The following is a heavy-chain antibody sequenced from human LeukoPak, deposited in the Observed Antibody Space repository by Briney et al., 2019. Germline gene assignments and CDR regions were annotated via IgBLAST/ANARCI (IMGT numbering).Heavy chain of an antibody. CDR3: AKEGFGSFYYMDV. CDR2: ISGSGGNP. D-gene: IGHD2-15*01. V-gene: IGHV3-23*01. Sequence: GGSLRLSCTASGFTFSNYAMTWVRQAPGKGLEWVSAISGSGGNPYYADSVKGRFTISRDNSKNTLYLQMSSLRAEDTAIYYCAKEGFGSFYYMDVWGKGTTVTVSS. J-gene: IGHJ6*03. CDR1: GFTFSNYA.